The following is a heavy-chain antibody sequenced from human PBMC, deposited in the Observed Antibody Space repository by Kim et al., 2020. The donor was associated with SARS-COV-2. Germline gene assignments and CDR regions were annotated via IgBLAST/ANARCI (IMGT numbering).Heavy chain of an antibody. J-gene: IGHJ6*02. CDR1: GYSFTSYW. CDR2: IYPGDSDT. CDR3: ARRGRGSYSNYYYYYGMDV. D-gene: IGHD1-26*01. V-gene: IGHV5-51*01. Sequence: GESLKISCKGSGYSFTSYWIGWVRQMPGKGLEWMGIIYPGDSDTRYSPSFQGQVTISADKSISTAYLQWSSLKASDTAMYYCARRGRGSYSNYYYYYGMDVWGQGTTVTVSS.